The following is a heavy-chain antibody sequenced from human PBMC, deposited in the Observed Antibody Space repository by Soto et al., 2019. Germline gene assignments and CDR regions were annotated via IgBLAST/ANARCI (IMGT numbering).Heavy chain of an antibody. CDR1: GFPFSSYA. D-gene: IGHD1-7*01. CDR3: ATSITGTTSRSGAFDI. J-gene: IGHJ3*02. CDR2: ISGSGGST. Sequence: GGSLRLSCAAPGFPFSSYAMSWVRQAPGKGLEWVSAISGSGGSTYYADSVKGRFTISRDNSKNTLYLQMNSLRAEDTAVYYCATSITGTTSRSGAFDIWGQGTMVTVSS. V-gene: IGHV3-23*01.